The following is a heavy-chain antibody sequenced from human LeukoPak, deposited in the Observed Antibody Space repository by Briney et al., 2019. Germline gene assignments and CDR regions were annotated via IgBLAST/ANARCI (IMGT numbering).Heavy chain of an antibody. CDR2: ISYDGSDK. J-gene: IGHJ4*02. V-gene: IGHV3-30*03. D-gene: IGHD3-9*01. Sequence: GGSLRLSCAASGFTFSSYGMHWVRQAPPKGLEWVAVISYDGSDKYYADSVKGRFTISRDNSKNTLYLQMNSLKPEDTAVYYCARQLRYRVDYWGQGALVSVSS. CDR1: GFTFSSYG. CDR3: ARQLRYRVDY.